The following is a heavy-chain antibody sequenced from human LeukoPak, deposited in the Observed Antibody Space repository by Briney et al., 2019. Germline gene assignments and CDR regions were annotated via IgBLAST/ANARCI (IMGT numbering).Heavy chain of an antibody. V-gene: IGHV3-23*01. CDR2: ISGSGGST. CDR3: AKKYSGSYLSDFDS. CDR1: GFTFSNYA. Sequence: GGSLRLSCAASGFTFSNYAMSWVRQAPGKGLEWVSVISGSGGSTYYADSVKGRFTLSRDNSKNTVDLQMNSLSAEDTAIYYCAKKYSGSYLSDFDSWGQGTLVTVSS. J-gene: IGHJ4*02. D-gene: IGHD1-26*01.